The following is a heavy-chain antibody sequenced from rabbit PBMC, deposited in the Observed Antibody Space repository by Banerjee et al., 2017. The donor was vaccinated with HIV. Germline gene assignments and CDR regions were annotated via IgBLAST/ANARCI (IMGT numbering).Heavy chain of an antibody. J-gene: IGHJ4*01. D-gene: IGHD1-1*01. CDR1: GFSFSSNY. V-gene: IGHV1S47*01. CDR3: ARVYGSASGDYDL. Sequence: QEQLVESGGGLVQPEGSLTLTCTASGFSFSSNYYMCWVRQAPGKGLEWIGCIYTGDDNTYYASWAKGRFTISRSTSLNTVTLQMTSLTAADTATYFCARVYGSASGDYDLWGPGTLVTVS. CDR2: IYTGDDNT.